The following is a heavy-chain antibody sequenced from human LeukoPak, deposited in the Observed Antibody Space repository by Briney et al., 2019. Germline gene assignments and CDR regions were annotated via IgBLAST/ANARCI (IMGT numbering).Heavy chain of an antibody. J-gene: IGHJ4*02. D-gene: IGHD1-26*01. CDR3: ARDQGIVGANPFDY. Sequence: GGSLRLSCAASGFTFSSYWMSWVRQAPGKGLEWVASVKQDGSEKYYVDSVKGRFTISRDNAKNSLYLQMNSLRAEDTAVYYCARDQGIVGANPFDYWGQGTLVTVSS. CDR1: GFTFSSYW. CDR2: VKQDGSEK. V-gene: IGHV3-7*01.